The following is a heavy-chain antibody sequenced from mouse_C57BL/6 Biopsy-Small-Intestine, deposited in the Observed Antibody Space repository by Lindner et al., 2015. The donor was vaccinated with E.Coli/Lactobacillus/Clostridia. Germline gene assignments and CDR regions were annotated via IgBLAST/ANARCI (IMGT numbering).Heavy chain of an antibody. D-gene: IGHD2-1*01. CDR1: GFNIKDAY. J-gene: IGHJ2*01. V-gene: IGHV14-3*01. Sequence: VQLQESGAELVRPGPSVKLSCTASGFNIKDAYMHWVKQRPEQGLEWIGRIDPANGNTKYAPKFQDKATITADTSSNTAYLQLSSLTSEDTAVYYCASVYYGNLYFDYWGQGTTLTVSS. CDR3: ASVYYGNLYFDY. CDR2: IDPANGNT.